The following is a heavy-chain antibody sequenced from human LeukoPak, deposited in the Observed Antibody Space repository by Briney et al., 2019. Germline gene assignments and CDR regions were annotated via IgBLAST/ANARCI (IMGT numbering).Heavy chain of an antibody. CDR3: AGVSSSSRPNFDY. J-gene: IGHJ4*02. Sequence: SETLSLTCTVSGGSISSGGYYWSWIRQPPGKGLEWIGYIYHSGSTYYNPSLKSRVSISVDTSKNQFSLKLSSVTAADTAVYYCAGVSSSSRPNFDYWGQGTLVTVSS. CDR1: GGSISSGGYY. D-gene: IGHD6-6*01. V-gene: IGHV4-30-2*01. CDR2: IYHSGST.